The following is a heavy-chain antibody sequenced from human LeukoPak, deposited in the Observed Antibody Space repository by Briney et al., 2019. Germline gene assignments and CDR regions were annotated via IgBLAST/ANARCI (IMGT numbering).Heavy chain of an antibody. D-gene: IGHD3-22*01. CDR3: ARGTDYYDSSGYSNWFDP. CDR1: GGSFSGYY. CDR2: INHSGST. Sequence: PSETLSLTCAVYGGSFSGYYWSWIRQPPGKGLEWIGEINHSGSTYYNPSLKSRVTISVDTSKNQFSLKLSSVTAADTAVYYCARGTDYYDSSGYSNWFDPWGQGTLVTVSS. J-gene: IGHJ5*02. V-gene: IGHV4-34*01.